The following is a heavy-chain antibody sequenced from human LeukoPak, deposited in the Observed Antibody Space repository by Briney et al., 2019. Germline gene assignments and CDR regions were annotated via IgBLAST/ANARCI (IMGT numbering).Heavy chain of an antibody. CDR3: ARQAVARPFDL. CDR2: ISGSGGST. V-gene: IGHV3-23*01. CDR1: GFTFSSYG. J-gene: IGHJ3*01. Sequence: GGSLRLSCAASGFTFSSYGMSWVRQAPGKGLEWVSAISGSGGSTYYADSVKGRFTISRDNAQSSLYLQINSLRAEDTAVYYCARQAVARPFDLWGQGTMVAVSS.